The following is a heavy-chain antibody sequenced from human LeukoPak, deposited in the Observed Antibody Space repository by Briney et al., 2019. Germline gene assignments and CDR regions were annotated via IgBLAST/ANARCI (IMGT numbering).Heavy chain of an antibody. CDR3: ARTYEYYDFWSGRNLYYFDY. CDR2: ISQNGST. Sequence: PSETLSLTCAVYGGSFSDYYWSWIRQPPGKGLEWIGDISQNGSTNYNPSFKSRLTVSIDTSKNQFSLKLSSVTAADTAVYYCARTYEYYDFWSGRNLYYFDYWGQGTLVTVSS. V-gene: IGHV4-34*01. CDR1: GGSFSDYY. D-gene: IGHD3-3*01. J-gene: IGHJ4*02.